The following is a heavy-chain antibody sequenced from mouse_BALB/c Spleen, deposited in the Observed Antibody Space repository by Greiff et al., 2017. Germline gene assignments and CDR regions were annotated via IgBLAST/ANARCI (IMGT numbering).Heavy chain of an antibody. CDR3: ARCYYYGSSPYYFDY. Sequence: VQLQQSGPSLVKPSQTLSLTCSVTGDSITSGYWNWIRKFPGNKLEYMGYISYSGSTYYNPSLKSRISITRDTSKNQYYLQLNSVTTEDTATYYCARCYYYGSSPYYFDYWGQGTTLTVSS. J-gene: IGHJ2*01. V-gene: IGHV3-8*02. CDR1: GDSITSGY. D-gene: IGHD1-1*01. CDR2: ISYSGST.